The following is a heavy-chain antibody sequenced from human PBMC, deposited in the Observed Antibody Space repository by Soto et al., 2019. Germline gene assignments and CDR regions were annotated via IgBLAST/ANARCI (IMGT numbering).Heavy chain of an antibody. CDR1: GFTFSSYS. CDR3: ARDPRYYYDSSGYLNWFDP. D-gene: IGHD3-22*01. J-gene: IGHJ5*02. V-gene: IGHV3-48*02. CDR2: ISSSSSTI. Sequence: EVQLVESGGGLVQPGGSLRLSCAASGFTFSSYSMNWVRQAPGKGLEWVSYISSSSSTIYYADSVKGRFTISRDNAKNSLYLQSNSLRDEDTSVYYGARDPRYYYDSSGYLNWFDPWGQGTLVTVSS.